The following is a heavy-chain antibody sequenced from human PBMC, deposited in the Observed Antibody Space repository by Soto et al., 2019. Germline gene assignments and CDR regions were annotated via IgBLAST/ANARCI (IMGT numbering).Heavy chain of an antibody. Sequence: QVQLAESGGGVVQPGRSLRLSCAASGFTFSSYGMHWVRQAPGKGLEWVAVIYSGGSTYYADSVKGRFTISRDNSKNTLYLQMNSLRAEDTAVYYCARTLELGWFDPWGQGTLVTVSS. CDR3: ARTLELGWFDP. J-gene: IGHJ5*02. CDR1: GFTFSSYG. D-gene: IGHD3-16*01. V-gene: IGHV3-NL1*01. CDR2: IYSGGST.